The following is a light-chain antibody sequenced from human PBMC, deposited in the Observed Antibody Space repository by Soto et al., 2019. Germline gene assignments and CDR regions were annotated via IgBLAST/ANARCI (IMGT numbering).Light chain of an antibody. J-gene: IGKJ5*01. CDR1: KSVGSF. V-gene: IGKV3-11*01. Sequence: EILLTQYPATLSLSPGEIATLSCRASKSVGSFLAWYQQTPGQAPRLLIYDASNKATGIPARFSGSGSGTDFTLVISSLEPEDFAVYYCQQRSNWPITFGQGTRLESK. CDR2: DAS. CDR3: QQRSNWPIT.